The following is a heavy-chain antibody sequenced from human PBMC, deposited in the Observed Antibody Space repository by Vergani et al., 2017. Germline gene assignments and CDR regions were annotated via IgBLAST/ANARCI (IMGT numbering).Heavy chain of an antibody. CDR3: AREGYCSSTSCLRWGMDV. J-gene: IGHJ6*02. V-gene: IGHV3-33*01. CDR1: GFTFSSYG. Sequence: QVQLVKSGGGVVQPGRSLRLSCAASGFTFSSYGMHWVRQAPGKGLEWVAVIWYDGSNKYYADSVKGRFTISRDNSKNTLYLQMNSLRAEDTAVYYCAREGYCSSTSCLRWGMDVWGQGTTVTVSS. CDR2: IWYDGSNK. D-gene: IGHD2-2*01.